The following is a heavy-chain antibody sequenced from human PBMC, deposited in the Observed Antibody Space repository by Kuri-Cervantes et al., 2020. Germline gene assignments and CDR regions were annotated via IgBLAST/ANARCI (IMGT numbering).Heavy chain of an antibody. CDR3: ARDSSSWYFYFSEQAMDV. V-gene: IGHV3-30*03. D-gene: IGHD6-13*01. CDR1: GFTFSSYG. J-gene: IGHJ6*02. CDR2: ISYDGSNK. Sequence: LSLTCAASGFTFSSYGMHWVRQAPGKGLEWVAVISYDGSNKYYADSVKGRFTISRDNSKNTLYLQMNSLRAEDTAVYYCARDSSSWYFYFSEQAMDVWGQGTTVTVSS.